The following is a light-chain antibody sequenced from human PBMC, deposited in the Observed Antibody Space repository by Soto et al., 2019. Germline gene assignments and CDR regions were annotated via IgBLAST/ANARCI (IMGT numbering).Light chain of an antibody. CDR2: EVT. J-gene: IGLJ3*02. CDR1: SSDVGAYNY. CDR3: SSYTSSSSWV. V-gene: IGLV2-14*01. Sequence: QSVLTQPACVSGSPGQSITISCTGTSSDVGAYNYVSWYQQHSGKAPKLIIYEVTNRPSGVSNRFSASKSGNTASLTIFGLQAEDEADYYCSSYTSSSSWVFGGGTKLTVL.